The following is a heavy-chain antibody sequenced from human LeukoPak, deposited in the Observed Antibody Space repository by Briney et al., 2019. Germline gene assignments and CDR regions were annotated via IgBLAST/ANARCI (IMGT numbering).Heavy chain of an antibody. CDR3: ATRDTAMATGFDY. Sequence: ASVNVSCKVSGYTPTELSMHWVRQAPGKGLEWMGGFDPEDGETIYAQKFQGRVTMTEDTSTDTAYMELSSLRSEDTAVYYCATRDTAMATGFDYWGQGTLVTVSS. CDR1: GYTPTELS. V-gene: IGHV1-24*01. D-gene: IGHD5-18*01. J-gene: IGHJ4*02. CDR2: FDPEDGET.